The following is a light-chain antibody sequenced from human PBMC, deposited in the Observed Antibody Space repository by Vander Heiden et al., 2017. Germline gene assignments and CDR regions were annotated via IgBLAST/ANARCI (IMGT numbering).Light chain of an antibody. CDR1: QSVSSNY. CDR2: GAS. J-gene: IGKJ1*01. Sequence: DIVLTQSPGTLSLSPGERATLSCRASQSVSSNYLAWYQQKPDQAPRLLIYGASRRATGIPDRFSGSGSGTDFTLTISRLEPEDFAVYYCQQYGSSPWTFGQGTKVEVK. CDR3: QQYGSSPWT. V-gene: IGKV3-20*01.